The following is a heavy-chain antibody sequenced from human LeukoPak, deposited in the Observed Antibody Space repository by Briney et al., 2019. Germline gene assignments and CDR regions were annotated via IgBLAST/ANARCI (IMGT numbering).Heavy chain of an antibody. Sequence: GGSLRLSCAASGFTVSSNYMSWVRQAPGKGLEWVSVIYSGGTTYYADSVKGRFTISRDNSKSTLYLQMNSLRAEDTAVYYCAKSVQWLEAFDYWGQGTLVTVSS. V-gene: IGHV3-53*01. D-gene: IGHD6-19*01. CDR3: AKSVQWLEAFDY. CDR2: IYSGGTT. J-gene: IGHJ4*02. CDR1: GFTVSSNY.